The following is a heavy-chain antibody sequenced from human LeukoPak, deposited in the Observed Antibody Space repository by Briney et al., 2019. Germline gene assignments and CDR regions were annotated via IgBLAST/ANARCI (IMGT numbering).Heavy chain of an antibody. CDR1: GFTFSSYA. V-gene: IGHV3-30-3*01. Sequence: GGSLRLSCAASGFTFSSYAMHWVRQAPGKGLEWVAVISYDGSNKYYADSVKGRFTISRGNSKNTLYLQMNSLRAEDTAVYYCARGGIGDYWGQGTLVTVSS. J-gene: IGHJ4*02. D-gene: IGHD6-13*01. CDR2: ISYDGSNK. CDR3: ARGGIGDY.